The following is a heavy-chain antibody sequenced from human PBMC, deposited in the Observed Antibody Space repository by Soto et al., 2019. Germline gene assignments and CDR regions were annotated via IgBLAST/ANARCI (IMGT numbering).Heavy chain of an antibody. V-gene: IGHV1-18*01. CDR3: ARDSRGYCSSTSCFNWFDP. CDR1: GYTFTSYG. D-gene: IGHD2-2*01. CDR2: ISAYNGNT. Sequence: QVQLVQSGAEVTKPGASVKVSCKASGYTFTSYGISWVRQAPGQGLEWMGWISAYNGNTNYAQKLQGRVTMTADTSTSTAYMELRSLGSHDTAVYYCARDSRGYCSSTSCFNWFDPWGQGTLVTVSS. J-gene: IGHJ5*02.